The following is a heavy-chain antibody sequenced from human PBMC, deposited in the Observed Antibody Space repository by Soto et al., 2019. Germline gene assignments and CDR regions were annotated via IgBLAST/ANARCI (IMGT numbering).Heavy chain of an antibody. Sequence: PSETLSLTCTVSGGSISSSSYYWGWIRQPPGKGLEWIGSVYYSGTSYYNPSLKSRVTISVDTSKNQFSLKLSSVTAADTAVYYCARQEALTHTLFDYWGQGTLVTVSS. CDR1: GGSISSSSYY. J-gene: IGHJ4*02. CDR3: ARQEALTHTLFDY. CDR2: VYYSGTS. D-gene: IGHD2-2*02. V-gene: IGHV4-39*01.